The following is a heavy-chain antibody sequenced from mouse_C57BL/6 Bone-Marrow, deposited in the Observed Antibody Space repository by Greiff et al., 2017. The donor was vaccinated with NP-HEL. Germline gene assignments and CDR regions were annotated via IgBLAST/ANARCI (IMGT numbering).Heavy chain of an antibody. CDR3: ARYRYSFDY. J-gene: IGHJ2*01. CDR2: IHPNSGST. CDR1: GYTFTSYW. Sequence: VQLQQPGAELVKPGASVKLSCKASGYTFTSYWMHWVKQRPGQGLEWIGMIHPNSGSTNYNEKFKSKATLTVDKSTSTAYMQLSSMTSEDSAVYYCARYRYSFDYWGQGTTLTVSS. V-gene: IGHV1-64*01.